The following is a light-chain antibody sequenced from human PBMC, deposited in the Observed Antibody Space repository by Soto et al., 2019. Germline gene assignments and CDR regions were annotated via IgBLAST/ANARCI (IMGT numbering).Light chain of an antibody. CDR1: QSVGTY. Sequence: EIVLTQSPGTLSLSPGERATLSCRASQSVGTYLAWYQHNPGQAPRLLIYDASNRATGIPARFSGSGSGTDFTLTISSPEPEDFAVYYCQQRYNWPNTFGQGTKLEIK. CDR2: DAS. CDR3: QQRYNWPNT. V-gene: IGKV3-11*01. J-gene: IGKJ2*01.